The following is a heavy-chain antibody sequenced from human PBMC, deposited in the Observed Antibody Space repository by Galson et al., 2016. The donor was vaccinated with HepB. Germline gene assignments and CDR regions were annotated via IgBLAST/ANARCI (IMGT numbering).Heavy chain of an antibody. CDR2: ITWNGDET. D-gene: IGHD3-9*01. CDR1: GFSFGDYG. Sequence: SLRLSCAASGFSFGDYGMHWVRQPPGKGLQWVSLITWNGDETYYADSVKGRFTVSRDNSKNSLFLQMHSLRTEDTALYYCAKGSGIRRLVRAIENWGQGTLVTVSS. V-gene: IGHV3-43*01. CDR3: AKGSGIRRLVRAIEN. J-gene: IGHJ4*02.